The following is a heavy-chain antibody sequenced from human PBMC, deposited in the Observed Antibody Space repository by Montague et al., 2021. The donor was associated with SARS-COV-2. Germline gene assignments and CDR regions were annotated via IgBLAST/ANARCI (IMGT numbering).Heavy chain of an antibody. CDR2: TYYGSKWYN. Sequence: CAISGDSVSSNSAAWNWLRQSPSRGLEWLGRTYYGSKWYNDYAVSVKSQITINPDTSKNQFSLQLNSVTPEDTAVYYCASGRMVPYSSSRTTLYYYYGMDVWGQGTTVTVSS. J-gene: IGHJ6*02. CDR1: GDSVSSNSAA. V-gene: IGHV6-1*01. D-gene: IGHD6-13*01. CDR3: ASGRMVPYSSSRTTLYYYYGMDV.